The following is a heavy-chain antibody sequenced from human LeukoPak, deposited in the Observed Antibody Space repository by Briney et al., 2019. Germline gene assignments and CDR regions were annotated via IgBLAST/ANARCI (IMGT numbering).Heavy chain of an antibody. J-gene: IGHJ4*02. D-gene: IGHD3-9*01. V-gene: IGHV3-64*01. Sequence: GGSLRLSCAASGFTFSSYAMQWVRPAPGRGLEYVSAISSSGGSTYYANSVKGRFTISRDNSKNTLYLQMGSLRAEDMAVYYCARAYDIFTGYCDYWGQGTLVLVSS. CDR1: GFTFSSYA. CDR3: ARAYDIFTGYCDY. CDR2: ISSSGGST.